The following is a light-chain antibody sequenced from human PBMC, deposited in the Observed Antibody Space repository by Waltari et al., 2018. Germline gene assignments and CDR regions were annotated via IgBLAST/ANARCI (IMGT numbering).Light chain of an antibody. CDR3: CSYAGSSTFEV. CDR1: SSDVGRYNL. CDR2: EGS. J-gene: IGLJ2*01. V-gene: IGLV2-23*03. Sequence: QSALTHPASVSPAPGQSITLSCTGTSSDVGRYNLASWYQQHPGKAPKLMIYEGSKRPSGVSNRFSGSKSGNTASLRISGLQAEDEADYYCCSYAGSSTFEVFGGGTKLTVL.